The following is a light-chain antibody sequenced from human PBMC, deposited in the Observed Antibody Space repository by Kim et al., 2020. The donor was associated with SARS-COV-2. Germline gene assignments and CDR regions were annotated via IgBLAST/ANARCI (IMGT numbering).Light chain of an antibody. V-gene: IGKV1-5*03. J-gene: IGKJ2*01. CDR3: QHYSRFPYT. CDR1: ENIGTW. Sequence: SASVGDRVTITCRASENIGTWLAWYQQKPGRAPSLLIYLASTVESGVPSRFSGTGSGTEFSLSITSLQPDDCATYYCQHYSRFPYTFGQGTKLEI. CDR2: LAS.